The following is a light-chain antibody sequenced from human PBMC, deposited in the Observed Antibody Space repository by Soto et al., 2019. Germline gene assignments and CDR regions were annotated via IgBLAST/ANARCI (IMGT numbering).Light chain of an antibody. CDR1: QSLSSSY. J-gene: IGKJ1*01. V-gene: IGKV3D-20*02. Sequence: IVFTQSPGTLSLSPGERATLSCRASQSLSSSYLAWYQQKPGQAPRLLIYGASSRATGIPARFSGSGSGTEFTLTITSLQSEDFAVYYCQQRSNWPPTFGQGTKVDIK. CDR2: GAS. CDR3: QQRSNWPPT.